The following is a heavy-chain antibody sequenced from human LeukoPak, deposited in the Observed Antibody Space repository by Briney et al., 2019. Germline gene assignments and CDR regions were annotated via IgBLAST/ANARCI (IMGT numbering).Heavy chain of an antibody. CDR2: MSYDGSSQ. Sequence: GGSLRLSCAASGFTFSSYGMHWVRQAPGKGLEGVAVMSYDGSSQYYADSVKGRFTISRDNSKNTLYLQMNSLRAEDTAVYYCAKDKWELPRNYFDYWGQGTLVTVSS. CDR1: GFTFSSYG. CDR3: AKDKWELPRNYFDY. V-gene: IGHV3-30*18. J-gene: IGHJ4*02. D-gene: IGHD1-26*01.